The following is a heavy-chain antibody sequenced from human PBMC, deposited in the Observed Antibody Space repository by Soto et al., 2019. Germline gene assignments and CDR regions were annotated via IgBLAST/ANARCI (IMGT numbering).Heavy chain of an antibody. Sequence: EVQLVESGGGLVQPGGSLRLSCAASGFTFSSYYMHWVRQAPGKGLVWVSRIKTDGSSTNYADSVKGRFTISRDNTKNTLYLQMNRLTAEDTAVDYCAREATDSSGYYSDCWGQGTLVTVSS. D-gene: IGHD3-22*01. CDR2: IKTDGSST. V-gene: IGHV3-74*01. CDR1: GFTFSSYY. J-gene: IGHJ4*02. CDR3: AREATDSSGYYSDC.